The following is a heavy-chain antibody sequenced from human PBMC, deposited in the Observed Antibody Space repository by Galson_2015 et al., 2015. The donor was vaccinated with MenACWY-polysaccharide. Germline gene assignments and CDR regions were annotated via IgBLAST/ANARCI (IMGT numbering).Heavy chain of an antibody. J-gene: IGHJ3*02. Sequence: YYNPSLKSRVTISVDTSKNQFSLKLSSVTAADTALYYCARNYDFWSGYSLGGFDIWGQGTMVTVSS. D-gene: IGHD3-3*01. CDR3: ARNYDFWSGYSLGGFDI. V-gene: IGHV4-31*02.